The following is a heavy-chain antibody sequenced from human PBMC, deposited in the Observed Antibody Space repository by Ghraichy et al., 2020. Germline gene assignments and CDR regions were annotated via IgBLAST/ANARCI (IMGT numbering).Heavy chain of an antibody. J-gene: IGHJ6*02. CDR1: GGSISSYY. V-gene: IGHV4-4*07. CDR3: AREYADYGDYRKEYHYYGMDV. CDR2: IHTSGST. Sequence: SETLSLTCIVSGGSISSYYWSWIRQSAGKGLEFMGRIHTSGSTNYNPSLKSRVTMSVDTSKNQFSLKLSSVTAADTAVYYCAREYADYGDYRKEYHYYGMDVWGQGTTVTVSS. D-gene: IGHD4-17*01.